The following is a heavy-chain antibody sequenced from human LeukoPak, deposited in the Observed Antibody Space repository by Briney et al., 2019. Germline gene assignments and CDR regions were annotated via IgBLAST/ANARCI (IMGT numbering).Heavy chain of an antibody. CDR2: IYYSGST. CDR3: ASDGGKGDSNFDY. Sequence: SQTLSLTCTVSGGSISSGSYYWSWIRQPPGKGLEWIGYIYYSGSTNYNPSLKSRVTISVDTSKNQFSLKLSSVTAADTAVYYCASDGGKGDSNFDYWGQGTLVTVSS. J-gene: IGHJ4*02. D-gene: IGHD4-23*01. V-gene: IGHV4-61*01. CDR1: GGSISSGSYY.